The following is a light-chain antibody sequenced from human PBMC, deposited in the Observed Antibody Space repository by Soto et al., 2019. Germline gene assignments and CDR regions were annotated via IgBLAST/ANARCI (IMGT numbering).Light chain of an antibody. CDR2: EGR. CDR3: SSYTRSSPDD. Sequence: QSALTQTASVSVSPGQATTSYCTGTSRDIGGYNFVPWYQQHPGKPPKHMIYEGRTRPSGVSNLFSGSKSGNTASLIISGRKEEDEADDYCSSYTRSSPDDFGTGTKLTVL. CDR1: SRDIGGYNF. J-gene: IGLJ1*01. V-gene: IGLV2-14*01.